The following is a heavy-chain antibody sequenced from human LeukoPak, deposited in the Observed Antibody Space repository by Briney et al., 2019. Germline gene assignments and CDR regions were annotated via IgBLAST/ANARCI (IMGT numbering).Heavy chain of an antibody. V-gene: IGHV3-23*01. Sequence: PGGSLRLSCVASGFIFRDYAMSWVRQTPAGGLEWVSSLRGDGETFSTDSVKGRFTLSRDHSRNTVYLQLSNLRVEDTAVYYCAKASWVSSADAVSWGQGTLVTVS. CDR2: LRGDGET. J-gene: IGHJ4*02. CDR1: GFIFRDYA. CDR3: AKASWVSSADAVS. D-gene: IGHD3-16*01.